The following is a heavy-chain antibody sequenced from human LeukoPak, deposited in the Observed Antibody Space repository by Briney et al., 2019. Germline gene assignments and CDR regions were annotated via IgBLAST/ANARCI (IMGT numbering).Heavy chain of an antibody. D-gene: IGHD3-22*01. CDR1: GGSISSSSYY. CDR2: IYYSGST. CDR3: ARGGLDFYYDSSGSHY. V-gene: IGHV4-39*07. Sequence: SETLSLTCTVSGGSISSSSYYWGWIRQPPGKGLEWIGSIYYSGSTYYNPSLKSRVTISVDTSKNQFSLKLSSVTAADTAVYYCARGGLDFYYDSSGSHYWGQGTLVTVSS. J-gene: IGHJ4*02.